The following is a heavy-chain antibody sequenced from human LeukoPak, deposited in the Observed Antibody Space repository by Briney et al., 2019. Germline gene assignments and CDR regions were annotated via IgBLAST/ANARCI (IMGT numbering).Heavy chain of an antibody. CDR2: ISGDGGST. V-gene: IGHV3-43*02. Sequence: GGSLKLSCAASGFTFDDYAMHWVRQAPGKGLEWVSLISGDGGSTYYADSVKGRLTISRDNSKNSLYLKMNSLRTEDTALYYCAKDLLMATIADSAFDIWGQGTMVTVSS. CDR3: AKDLLMATIADSAFDI. J-gene: IGHJ3*02. CDR1: GFTFDDYA. D-gene: IGHD5-24*01.